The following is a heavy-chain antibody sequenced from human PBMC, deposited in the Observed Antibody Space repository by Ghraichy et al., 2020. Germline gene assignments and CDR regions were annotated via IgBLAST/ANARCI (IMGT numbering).Heavy chain of an antibody. V-gene: IGHV4-34*01. Sequence: SETLSLTCAVYGGSFSGYYWSWIRQPPGKGLEWIGEINHSGSTNYNPSLKSRVTISVDTSKNQFSLKLSSVTAADTAVYYCARGEYGYSYGYVDYWGQGTLVTVSS. D-gene: IGHD5-18*01. J-gene: IGHJ4*02. CDR2: INHSGST. CDR3: ARGEYGYSYGYVDY. CDR1: GGSFSGYY.